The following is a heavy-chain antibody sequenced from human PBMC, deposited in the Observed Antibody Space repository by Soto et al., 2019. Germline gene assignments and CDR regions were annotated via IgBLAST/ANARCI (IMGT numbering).Heavy chain of an antibody. D-gene: IGHD3-16*01. J-gene: IGHJ5*02. Sequence: PVGSLRLSCAASGFTFSDYYMSWIRQAPGKGLEWVSYISSSSSYTNYADSVKGRFTISRDNAKNSLYLQMNSLRAEDTAVYYCARDLGGGWFDPWGQGTLVTVSS. CDR2: ISSSSSYT. CDR3: ARDLGGGWFDP. CDR1: GFTFSDYY. V-gene: IGHV3-11*06.